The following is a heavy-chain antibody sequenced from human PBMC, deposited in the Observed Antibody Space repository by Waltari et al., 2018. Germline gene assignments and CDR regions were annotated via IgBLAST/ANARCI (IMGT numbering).Heavy chain of an antibody. J-gene: IGHJ6*01. CDR2: ITTYNGNT. CDR3: ARAICDYPINYALDV. Sequence: VQLVQSGAEVKKPGASVQVSCKASNYNFTTSGITWVRQAPGQGLEWMGWITTYNGNTNFAQNFQGRVSMTTDTSTSTAYMELRSLRSDDTAIYYCARAICDYPINYALDVWCQWTMVTVSS. CDR1: NYNFTTSG. V-gene: IGHV1-18*01. D-gene: IGHD3-16*01.